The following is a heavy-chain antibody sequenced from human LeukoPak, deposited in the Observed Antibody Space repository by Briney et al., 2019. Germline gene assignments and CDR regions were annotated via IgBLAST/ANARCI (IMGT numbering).Heavy chain of an antibody. V-gene: IGHV3-23*01. Sequence: GGSLRLSCAASGFTFTTYAMTWVRQAPGKGLEWVSTFSQTGHTTYYADSVKGRFTISRDNSKNTLYLQIDRLRAEDTAVYYCAKLNSAAKSNYFDYWGRGTLVGVSS. D-gene: IGHD3-10*01. CDR2: FSQTGHTT. J-gene: IGHJ4*02. CDR3: AKLNSAAKSNYFDY. CDR1: GFTFTTYA.